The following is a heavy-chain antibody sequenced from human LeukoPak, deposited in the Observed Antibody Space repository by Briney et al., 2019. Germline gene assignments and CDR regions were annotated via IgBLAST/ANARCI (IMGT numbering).Heavy chain of an antibody. CDR3: ARGIAAAGTPLDY. Sequence: SETLSLTCSVSGYSIRSGYQWGWIRQAPGKGLEWIGSINYSGRTYDNPSLKSRVTISVDTSKNQFSLKLSSVTAADTAVYYCARGIAAAGTPLDYWGQGTLVTVSS. D-gene: IGHD6-13*01. V-gene: IGHV4-38-2*02. J-gene: IGHJ4*02. CDR1: GYSIRSGYQ. CDR2: INYSGRT.